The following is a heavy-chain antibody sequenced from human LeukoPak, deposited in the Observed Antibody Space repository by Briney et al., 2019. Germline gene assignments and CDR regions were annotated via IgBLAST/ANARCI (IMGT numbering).Heavy chain of an antibody. CDR1: GGSISSYY. J-gene: IGHJ4*02. Sequence: SETLSLTCTVSGGSISSYYWSWIRQPPGKGLEWIGYIYYSGSTNYNPSLKSRVTISVDTSKNQFSLKLSSVTAADTAVYYCARTVATIGVSFDYWGQGTLVTVSS. CDR3: ARTVATIGVSFDY. D-gene: IGHD5-24*01. V-gene: IGHV4-59*01. CDR2: IYYSGST.